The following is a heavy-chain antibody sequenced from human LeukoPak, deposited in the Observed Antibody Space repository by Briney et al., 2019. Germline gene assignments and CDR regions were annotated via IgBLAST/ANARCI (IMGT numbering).Heavy chain of an antibody. V-gene: IGHV3-21*01. CDR3: ARDPGEEDN. J-gene: IGHJ4*02. CDR2: ITKSGDM. CDR1: GFSFSSYS. Sequence: GGSLRLSCAASGFSFSSYSVNWVRQAPGEGLEWVSSITKSGDMFYADSVKGRFTISRDNAKNSLYLQMNSLRDEDTAIYYCARDPGEEDNWGQGTLVTVSS.